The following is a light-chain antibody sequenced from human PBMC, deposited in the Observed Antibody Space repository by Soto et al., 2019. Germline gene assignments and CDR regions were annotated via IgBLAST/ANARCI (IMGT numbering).Light chain of an antibody. V-gene: IGLV1-40*01. CDR2: GNS. Sequence: QSVLTQPHSVSGAPGQRVTISCTGSSSNIGAGYDVHWYQQLPGTAPKLLIYGNSNRPSGVPDRFSGSKSGTSASLAITGLQAEDEADYYCQSYDSSLSGLFGGGTQLTVL. J-gene: IGLJ2*01. CDR1: SSNIGAGYD. CDR3: QSYDSSLSGL.